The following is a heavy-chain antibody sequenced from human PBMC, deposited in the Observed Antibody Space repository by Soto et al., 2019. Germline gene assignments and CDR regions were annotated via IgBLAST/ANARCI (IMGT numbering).Heavy chain of an antibody. D-gene: IGHD6-13*01. Sequence: GGSLRLSCAASGFTFSSYAMHWVRQAPGKGLEWVAVISYDGSNKYYADSVKGRFTISRDNSKNTLYLQMNSLRAEDTAVYYCARNLYSSSWYRNYYYYYGMDVWGQGTTVTVSS. CDR3: ARNLYSSSWYRNYYYYYGMDV. CDR1: GFTFSSYA. V-gene: IGHV3-30-3*01. CDR2: ISYDGSNK. J-gene: IGHJ6*02.